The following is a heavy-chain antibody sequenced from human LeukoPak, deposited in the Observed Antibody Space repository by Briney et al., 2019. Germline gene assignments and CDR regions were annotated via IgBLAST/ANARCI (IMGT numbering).Heavy chain of an antibody. CDR3: ARGLSTTTDY. Sequence: PGGSLRLSCAASGFTFSRYSMNWVRQAPGKGLEWVSSISSSSSFIYYADSVKGRFTISRDNAKNSLYLQMNSLRAEDTAVYYCARGLSTTTDYWGQGTLVTVSS. J-gene: IGHJ4*02. D-gene: IGHD1-26*01. CDR1: GFTFSRYS. CDR2: ISSSSSFI. V-gene: IGHV3-21*01.